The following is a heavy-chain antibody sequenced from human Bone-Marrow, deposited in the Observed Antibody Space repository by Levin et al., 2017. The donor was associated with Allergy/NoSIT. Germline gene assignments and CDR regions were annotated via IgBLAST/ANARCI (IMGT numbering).Heavy chain of an antibody. V-gene: IGHV3-43D*04. Sequence: GGSLRLSCAASGFTFDDYAMHWVRQAPGKGLEWVSLISWDGGSTYYADSVKGRFTISRDNSKNSLYLQMNSLRAEDTALYYCAKDIYSGGGYDITIDYWGQGTLVTVSS. J-gene: IGHJ4*02. CDR2: ISWDGGST. D-gene: IGHD3-16*01. CDR1: GFTFDDYA. CDR3: AKDIYSGGGYDITIDY.